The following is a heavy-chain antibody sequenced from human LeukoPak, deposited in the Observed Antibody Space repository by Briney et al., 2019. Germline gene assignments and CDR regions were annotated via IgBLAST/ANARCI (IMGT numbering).Heavy chain of an antibody. Sequence: SETLSLTCAVYGGSFSGYYWSWIRQPPGKGLEWIGEINHSGSTNYNPSLKSRVTISVDTSKNQFSLKLSSVTAADTAVYYCAGGGRLRYCWFDPWGQGTLVTVSS. D-gene: IGHD4-17*01. CDR3: AGGGRLRYCWFDP. V-gene: IGHV4-34*01. J-gene: IGHJ5*02. CDR2: INHSGST. CDR1: GGSFSGYY.